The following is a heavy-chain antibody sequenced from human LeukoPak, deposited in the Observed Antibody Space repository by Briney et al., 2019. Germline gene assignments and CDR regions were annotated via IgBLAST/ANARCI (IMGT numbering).Heavy chain of an antibody. V-gene: IGHV3-30*04. CDR2: ISYDGSNK. CDR1: GFTFSSYA. J-gene: IGHJ6*02. Sequence: GGPLRLSCAASGFTFSSYAMHWVRQAPGKGPEWVAVISYDGSNKYYADSVKGRFTISRDNSKNTLYLQMNSLRAEDTAVYYCASVYYYYYGMDVWGQGTTVTVSS. CDR3: ASVYYYYYGMDV.